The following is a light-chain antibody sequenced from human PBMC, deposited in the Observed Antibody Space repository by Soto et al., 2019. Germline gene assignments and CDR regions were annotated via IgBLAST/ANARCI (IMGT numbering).Light chain of an antibody. CDR3: SSYAGSHTFV. Sequence: QSVLTQTPSASGSLGQSVTIFCTGTSSDIGGYEYVSWFQQHPGKAPKLIIYEVKKRPSGVPDRFSGSRSDNTASLTVSGLQAEDEADYYCSSYAGSHTFVFGTGTKVTVL. CDR2: EVK. V-gene: IGLV2-8*01. CDR1: SSDIGGYEY. J-gene: IGLJ1*01.